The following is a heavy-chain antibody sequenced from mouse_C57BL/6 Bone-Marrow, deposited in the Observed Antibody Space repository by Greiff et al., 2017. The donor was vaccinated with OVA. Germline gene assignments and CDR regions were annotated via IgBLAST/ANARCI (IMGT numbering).Heavy chain of an antibody. CDR1: GYTFTDYY. J-gene: IGHJ1*03. CDR3: ARGRRGVARYFDV. V-gene: IGHV1-26*01. D-gene: IGHD1-1*01. Sequence: EVQLQQSGPELVKPGASVKISCKASGYTFTDYYMNWVKQSHGKSLEWIGDINPNNGGTSYNQKFKGKATLTVDKSSSTAYMELRSLTSEDSAVYYCARGRRGVARYFDVWGTGTTVTVSS. CDR2: INPNNGGT.